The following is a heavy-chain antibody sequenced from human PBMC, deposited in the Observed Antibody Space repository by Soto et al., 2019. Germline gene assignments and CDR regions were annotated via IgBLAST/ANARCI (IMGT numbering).Heavy chain of an antibody. Sequence: QVQLVQSGAEVKKPGSSVKVSCKASGGTFSSYAISWVRQAPGQGLEWMGGIIPIGGTANYAQKFQGRVTITADESPSTAYRELRSLTSEDTVVYYCARDLLGFGYTYADVWGQGTTVTVSS. CDR3: ARDLLGFGYTYADV. J-gene: IGHJ6*02. V-gene: IGHV1-69*12. D-gene: IGHD3-10*01. CDR2: IIPIGGTA. CDR1: GGTFSSYA.